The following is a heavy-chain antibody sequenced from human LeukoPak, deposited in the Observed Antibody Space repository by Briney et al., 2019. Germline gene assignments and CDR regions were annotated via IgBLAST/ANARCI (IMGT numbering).Heavy chain of an antibody. D-gene: IGHD3-3*01. CDR2: INPNSGGT. CDR3: AGAHRITIFGVVIIGSPTTS. Sequence: GASVKVSCKASGYTFTGYYMHWVRQAPGQGLEWMGWINPNSGGTNYAQKFQGRVTMTRDTSISTAYMELSRLRSDDTAVYYCAGAHRITIFGVVIIGSPTTSWGQGTLVTVSS. J-gene: IGHJ5*02. CDR1: GYTFTGYY. V-gene: IGHV1-2*02.